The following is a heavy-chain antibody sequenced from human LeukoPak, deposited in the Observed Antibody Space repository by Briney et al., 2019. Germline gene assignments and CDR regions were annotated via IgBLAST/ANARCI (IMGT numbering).Heavy chain of an antibody. CDR2: IYYSGST. V-gene: IGHV4-59*01. J-gene: IGHJ6*03. Sequence: SETLSLTCTVSGGSISSYYWSWIRQPPGKGLEWIGYIYYSGSTNYNPSLKSRVTISVDTSKNQFSLKLSSVTAADTAVYSCARGPYRRNQKYYYYYMDVWGKGTTVTVSS. CDR3: ARGPYRRNQKYYYYYMDV. D-gene: IGHD1-26*01. CDR1: GGSISSYY.